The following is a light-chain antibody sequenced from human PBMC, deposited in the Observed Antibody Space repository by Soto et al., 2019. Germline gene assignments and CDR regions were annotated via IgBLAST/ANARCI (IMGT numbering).Light chain of an antibody. CDR1: QSITNY. J-gene: IGKJ3*01. Sequence: DIQMTQSPSSLSASVGDRVTITCRASQSITNYLNWYQHKPGKAPKLLVYAASSLQSGVPSRFSGSGSGTDFTLTISSQQPEDFATYFCQQSHNMPFTFGPGTKVEIK. CDR3: QQSHNMPFT. V-gene: IGKV1-39*01. CDR2: AAS.